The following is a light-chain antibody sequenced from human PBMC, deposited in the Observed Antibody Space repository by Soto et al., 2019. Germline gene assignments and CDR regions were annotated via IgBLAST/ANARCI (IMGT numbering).Light chain of an antibody. CDR3: LQDYNYPWT. CDR2: AAS. Sequence: AIQMTQSPSSLSASVGDRVTITCRASQGIRNDLGWYQQKPGKATKLLIYAASSLQSGVPSRFSGSGSGTDFTLTISSLQPEDFATYYRLQDYNYPWTFGQGTKVEIK. CDR1: QGIRND. V-gene: IGKV1-6*01. J-gene: IGKJ1*01.